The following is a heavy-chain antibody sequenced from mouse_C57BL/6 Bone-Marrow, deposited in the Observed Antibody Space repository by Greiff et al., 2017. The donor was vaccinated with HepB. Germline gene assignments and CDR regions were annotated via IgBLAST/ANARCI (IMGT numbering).Heavy chain of an antibody. V-gene: IGHV3-6*01. CDR1: GYSITSGYY. CDR3: ARGYYEGDGFAY. D-gene: IGHD2-4*01. Sequence: EVKLLESGPGLVKPSQSLSLTCSVTGYSITSGYYWNWIRQFPGNKLEWMGYISYDGSNNYNPSLKNRISITRDTSKNQFFLKLNSVTTEDTATYYCARGYYEGDGFAYWGQGTLVTVSA. J-gene: IGHJ3*01. CDR2: ISYDGSN.